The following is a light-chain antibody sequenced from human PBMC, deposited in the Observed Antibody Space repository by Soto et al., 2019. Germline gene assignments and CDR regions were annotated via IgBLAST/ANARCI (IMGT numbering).Light chain of an antibody. J-gene: IGLJ1*01. Sequence: QSVLTQPPSASGTPGQRVTISCSGSSSNIGSNTVNWFQHLPGTAPTLLVYSNNQRPSGVRDRFSGSKSGTSASLAISGHQSEDEADYYCAVWDDSLSGYVFGTGTKVTVL. V-gene: IGLV1-44*01. CDR3: AVWDDSLSGYV. CDR1: SSNIGSNT. CDR2: SNN.